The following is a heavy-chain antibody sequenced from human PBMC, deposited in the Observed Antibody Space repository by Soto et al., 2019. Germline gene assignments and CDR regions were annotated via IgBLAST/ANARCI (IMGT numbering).Heavy chain of an antibody. D-gene: IGHD4-17*01. CDR2: IGRNSSSI. V-gene: IGHV3-21*01. J-gene: IGHJ6*02. CDR1: GFTFSTYR. Sequence: GGSLRLSCAASGFTFSTYRMNWVRQAPGNGLEWVSYIGRNSSSIDYADSVKGRFAISRDDAKNSLYLQMNSLRAEDTAVYYCATTTMTTDYYGMDVWGQGTTVTAP. CDR3: ATTTMTTDYYGMDV.